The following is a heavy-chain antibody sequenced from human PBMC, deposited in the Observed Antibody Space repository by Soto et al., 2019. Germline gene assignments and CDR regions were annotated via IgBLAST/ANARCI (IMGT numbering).Heavy chain of an antibody. CDR3: ARENYYKMDV. J-gene: IGHJ6*02. CDR2: ISNSGIT. CDR1: GFIFSDYY. V-gene: IGHV3-11*05. Sequence: QVQLVESGGGLVKPGGSLRLSCAASGFIFSDYYMTWIRQSPGKGLEWISYISNSGITNYADSVKGRFTISRDNAKNSLYLQMDSLRAEDTAVYYCARENYYKMDVWGQWTTVTVSS.